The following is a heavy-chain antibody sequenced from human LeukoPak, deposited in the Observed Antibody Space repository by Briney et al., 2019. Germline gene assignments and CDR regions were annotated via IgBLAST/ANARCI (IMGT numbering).Heavy chain of an antibody. J-gene: IGHJ4*02. CDR3: AHRTYYFDS. D-gene: IGHD2-21*01. V-gene: IGHV2-5*02. CDR1: GFSLSRSGVG. Sequence: SGPTLVKPTQTLTLTCTFSGFSLSRSGVGVGWIRQPPGKALEWLALIHGDDDKRYNPSLKSRITITKDSSKSQVVLTMTNMDPVDTATYYCAHRTYYFDSWGQGTLVTVSS. CDR2: IHGDDDK.